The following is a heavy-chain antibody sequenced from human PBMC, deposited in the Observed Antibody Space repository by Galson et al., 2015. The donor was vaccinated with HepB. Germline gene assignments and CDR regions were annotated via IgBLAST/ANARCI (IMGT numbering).Heavy chain of an antibody. CDR3: ATTKFGSGAYWTFDI. CDR2: ISTNGVTI. J-gene: IGHJ3*02. V-gene: IGHV3-48*04. Sequence: SLRLSCAASASTFSSYTMNWVRQTPGKGLQWVSYISTNGVTIHYADSVKGRFTIARDNAKNTMWLQMNSLRAEDTAVYYCATTKFGSGAYWTFDIWGQGTLVTVSS. D-gene: IGHD4/OR15-4a*01. CDR1: ASTFSSYT.